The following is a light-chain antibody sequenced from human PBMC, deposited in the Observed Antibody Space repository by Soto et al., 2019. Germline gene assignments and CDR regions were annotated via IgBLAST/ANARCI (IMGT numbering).Light chain of an antibody. J-gene: IGKJ4*01. V-gene: IGKV3-11*01. CDR3: QQRRNWPRLA. CDR1: QSVSTY. CDR2: DAS. Sequence: EIVLTQSPATLSFSPGERATLSCRASQSVSTYLAWYQQKPGQAPRLLIYDASNSATGIPARFTGSGSGTDFTLTISSLEPEDFAVYYCQQRRNWPRLAFGGGT.